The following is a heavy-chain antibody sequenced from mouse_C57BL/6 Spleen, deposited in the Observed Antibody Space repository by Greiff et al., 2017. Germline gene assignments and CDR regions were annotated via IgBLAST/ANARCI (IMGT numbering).Heavy chain of an antibody. CDR1: EYEFPSHD. Sequence: EVKVEESGGGLVQPGESLKLSCESNEYEFPSHDMSWVRKTPEKRLELVAAINSDGGSTYYPDTMERRFIISRDNTKKTLYLQMSSLRSEDTALYYCARRGFYWYFDVWGTGTTVTVSS. CDR3: ARRGFYWYFDV. D-gene: IGHD3-1*01. CDR2: INSDGGST. J-gene: IGHJ1*03. V-gene: IGHV5-2*03.